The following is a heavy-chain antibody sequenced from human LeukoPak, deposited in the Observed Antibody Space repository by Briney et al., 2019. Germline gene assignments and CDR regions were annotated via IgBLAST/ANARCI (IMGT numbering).Heavy chain of an antibody. CDR2: IRSKANSYAT. Sequence: GRSLKLSCAASGFTFSGSAMHWVRQASGKGLEWVGRIRSKANSYATAYAASVKGRFTISRDDSKNTAYLQMNSLKTEDTAVYYCTSSPNYDSSGYGPNWGQGTLVTVSS. D-gene: IGHD3-22*01. CDR1: GFTFSGSA. J-gene: IGHJ4*02. CDR3: TSSPNYDSSGYGPN. V-gene: IGHV3-73*01.